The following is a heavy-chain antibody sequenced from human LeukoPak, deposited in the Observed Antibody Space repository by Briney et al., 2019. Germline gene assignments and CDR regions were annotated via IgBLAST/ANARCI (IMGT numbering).Heavy chain of an antibody. D-gene: IGHD6-19*01. J-gene: IGHJ4*02. CDR2: IYYSGST. CDR3: ARRTYSSGWYDY. CDR1: GGSISSSSYY. V-gene: IGHV4-39*01. Sequence: SETLSLTCTVSGGSISSSSYYWGWIRQPPGKGLEWIGSIYYSGSTYYNPSLKSRVTISVDTSKNQFSLKLSSVTAADTAVYYCARRTYSSGWYDYWGQGTLDTVSS.